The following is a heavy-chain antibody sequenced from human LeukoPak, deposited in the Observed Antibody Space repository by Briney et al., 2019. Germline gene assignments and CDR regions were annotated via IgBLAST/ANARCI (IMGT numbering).Heavy chain of an antibody. CDR3: ARVYGPVDY. V-gene: IGHV4-59*01. CDR2: IYYSGST. D-gene: IGHD2-8*01. Sequence: SETLSLTCTVSGGSISSYYWSWIRQPPGKGLEWIGYIYYSGSTNYNPSLKSRVTISVDTSKNQFSLKLSSVTAADTAVYYCARVYGPVDYWGQGTLVTVSS. J-gene: IGHJ4*02. CDR1: GGSISSYY.